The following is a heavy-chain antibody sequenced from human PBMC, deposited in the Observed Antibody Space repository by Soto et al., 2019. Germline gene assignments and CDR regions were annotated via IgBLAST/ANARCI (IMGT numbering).Heavy chain of an antibody. CDR2: IWHDGGNK. V-gene: IGHV3-33*01. Sequence: GSLRLSCAASGFTFSSYGMHWVRQAPGKGLEWVAFIWHDGGNKFYAESVKGRFTISRDNSKNTLYLQMTSLSAEDTAMYYCARDGDVNTGFGKDYWGQGTLVTVSS. J-gene: IGHJ4*02. D-gene: IGHD3-16*01. CDR3: ARDGDVNTGFGKDY. CDR1: GFTFSSYG.